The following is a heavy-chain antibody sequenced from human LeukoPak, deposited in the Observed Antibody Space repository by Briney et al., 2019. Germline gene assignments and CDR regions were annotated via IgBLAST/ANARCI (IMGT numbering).Heavy chain of an antibody. CDR2: ISAGGSTT. CDR1: GFTFSSYA. Sequence: PGGSLRLSCAASGFTFSSYAMSWVRQAPGKGLEWVSAISAGGSTTYCADSVKGRFTISRDNSKNTLYLQMNSLRAEDTAVYYCAKDRSYVWGSYDYWGQGTLVTVSS. V-gene: IGHV3-23*01. J-gene: IGHJ4*02. D-gene: IGHD3-16*01. CDR3: AKDRSYVWGSYDY.